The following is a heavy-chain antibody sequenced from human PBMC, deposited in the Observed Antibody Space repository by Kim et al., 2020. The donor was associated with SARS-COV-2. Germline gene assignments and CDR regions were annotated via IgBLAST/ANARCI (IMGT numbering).Heavy chain of an antibody. CDR1: GFTFSSYS. V-gene: IGHV3-48*02. Sequence: GGSLRLSCAASGFTFSSYSMNWVRQAPGKGLEWVSYISSSSSTINYADSVKGRFTISRDNAKNSLYLQMNSLRDEDTAVYYCARVGARASIAAAGPYFDYWGQGTLVTVSS. J-gene: IGHJ4*02. CDR3: ARVGARASIAAAGPYFDY. D-gene: IGHD6-13*01. CDR2: ISSSSSTI.